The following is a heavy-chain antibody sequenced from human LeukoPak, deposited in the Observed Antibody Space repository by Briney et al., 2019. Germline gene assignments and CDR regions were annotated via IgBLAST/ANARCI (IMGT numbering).Heavy chain of an antibody. J-gene: IGHJ4*02. V-gene: IGHV3-33*01. CDR2: MWYDGSNK. CDR1: GFTFSSYG. CDR3: ARSSGWYAPIDY. D-gene: IGHD6-19*01. Sequence: GRSLRLSCAASGFTFSSYGMHWVRQAPGKGLEWVAVMWYDGSNKYYADSVKGRFTISRDNSKNTLYLQMNSLRAEDTAVHYCARSSGWYAPIDYWGQGTLVTVSS.